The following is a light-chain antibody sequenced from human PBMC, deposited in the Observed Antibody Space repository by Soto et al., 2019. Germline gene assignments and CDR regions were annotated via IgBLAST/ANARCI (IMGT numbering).Light chain of an antibody. V-gene: IGKV1-33*01. CDR3: QQFHSQPLT. CDR1: QDISNH. J-gene: IGKJ4*01. Sequence: DIQMTQSPSSLSASVGDRVTITCQASQDISNHLNWYQQKPGKAPKLLIYVASNLDTGVPSRFSGSGSGTDFTFTINSLRPEDIATYYCQQFHSQPLTFGGGTKVDIK. CDR2: VAS.